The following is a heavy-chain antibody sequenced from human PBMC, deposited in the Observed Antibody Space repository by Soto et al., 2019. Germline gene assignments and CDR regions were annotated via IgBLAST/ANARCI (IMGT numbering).Heavy chain of an antibody. Sequence: ASVKFSCKVSGYTLTELSMHWVRQAPGKGLEWMGGFDPEDGETIYAQKFQGRVTMTEDTSTDTAYMELSSLRSEDTAVYYCATDPITSYSSSSVMTRDYWGQGTLVTVSS. V-gene: IGHV1-24*01. CDR2: FDPEDGET. D-gene: IGHD6-6*01. CDR1: GYTLTELS. J-gene: IGHJ4*02. CDR3: ATDPITSYSSSSVMTRDY.